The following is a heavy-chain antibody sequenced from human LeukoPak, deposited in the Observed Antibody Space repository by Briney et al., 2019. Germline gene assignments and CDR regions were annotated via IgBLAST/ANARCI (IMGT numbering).Heavy chain of an antibody. CDR2: ISSSSSTI. D-gene: IGHD3-3*01. J-gene: IGHJ4*02. V-gene: IGHV3-48*04. CDR3: ARGLLTIFSYFDY. CDR1: GFTFSSYS. Sequence: GGSLRLSCAASGFTFSSYSMNWVRQAPGKGLEWVSYISSSSSTIYYADSVKGRFTISRDNAKNSLYLQMNSLRAEDTAVYYCARGLLTIFSYFDYWGQGTLVTVSS.